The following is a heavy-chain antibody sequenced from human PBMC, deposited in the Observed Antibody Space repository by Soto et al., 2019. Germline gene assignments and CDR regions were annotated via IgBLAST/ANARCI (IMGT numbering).Heavy chain of an antibody. J-gene: IGHJ6*02. CDR2: IYYRGST. D-gene: IGHD6-19*01. Sequence: PSETLSLTCTVSGGSISTDYWSWIRQPPGKGLEWSGDIYYRGSTSYNPSLKSRVTISVDTSKNQFSLKLRSVTAADTAVYYCASDRSSGWDQGYGMDVWRQGTTVAVSS. V-gene: IGHV4-59*01. CDR3: ASDRSSGWDQGYGMDV. CDR1: GGSISTDY.